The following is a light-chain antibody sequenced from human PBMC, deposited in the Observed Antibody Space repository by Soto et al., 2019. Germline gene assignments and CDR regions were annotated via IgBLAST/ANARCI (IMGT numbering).Light chain of an antibody. CDR3: AAWDDSLSGWV. J-gene: IGLJ3*02. CDR2: RNN. CDR1: SSNIGSNF. V-gene: IGLV1-47*01. Sequence: QSVLTQPPSASGTPGQRVTISCSGSSSNIGSNFVYWYQQSPGTAPKLLIYRNNQRPSGVPDRFSGSKSGTSASLAISGLPSEDEADYYCAAWDDSLSGWVFGGGTKVTVL.